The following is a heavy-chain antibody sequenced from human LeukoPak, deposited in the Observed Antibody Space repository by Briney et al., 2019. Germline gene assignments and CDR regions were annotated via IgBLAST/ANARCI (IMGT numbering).Heavy chain of an antibody. Sequence: GASVKVSCKASGYTFTSYAMHWVRQAPGQRLEWMGWINAGNGNTKYSQKFQGRVTMTEDTSTDTAYMELSRLRSDDTAVYYCAGGAPYDFWSGLGVGDQKNDYWGQGTLVTVSS. J-gene: IGHJ4*02. V-gene: IGHV1-3*01. CDR2: INAGNGNT. D-gene: IGHD3-3*01. CDR1: GYTFTSYA. CDR3: AGGAPYDFWSGLGVGDQKNDY.